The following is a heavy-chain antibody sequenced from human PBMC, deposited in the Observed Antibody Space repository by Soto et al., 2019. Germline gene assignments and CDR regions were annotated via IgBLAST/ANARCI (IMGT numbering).Heavy chain of an antibody. Sequence: PSQTLSLTCAISGDSVSSNNPAWNWIRQSPSRGLEWLGRTYYRSKWYHDYAVSVTSRITINPDTSKNQFTLQLNSVTPEDTAVYYCARDWFGAYFDYWGQGTQVTVS. J-gene: IGHJ4*02. CDR2: TYYRSKWYH. CDR3: ARDWFGAYFDY. CDR1: GDSVSSNNPA. D-gene: IGHD3-10*01. V-gene: IGHV6-1*01.